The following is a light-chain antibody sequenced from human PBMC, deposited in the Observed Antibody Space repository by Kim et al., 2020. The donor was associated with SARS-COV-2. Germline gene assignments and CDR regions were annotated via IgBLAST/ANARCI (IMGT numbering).Light chain of an antibody. Sequence: PGQTASIPCSGDKLGDKYACWYQQKPGQSPVVVIYEDSKRPSGIPERFSGSNSGNTATLTISGTQAMDEADYYCQAWDSSTARYVFGTGTKVTVL. J-gene: IGLJ1*01. CDR3: QAWDSSTARYV. V-gene: IGLV3-1*01. CDR2: EDS. CDR1: KLGDKY.